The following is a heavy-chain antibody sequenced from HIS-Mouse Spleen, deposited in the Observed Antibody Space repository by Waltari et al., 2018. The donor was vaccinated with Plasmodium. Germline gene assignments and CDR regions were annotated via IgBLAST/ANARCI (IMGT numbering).Heavy chain of an antibody. Sequence: EVQLVESGGGLVQPGGSLRLPCAASGFTFSSYWRSWVRQAPGKGLEWVANIKQEGSEKYYVDSVKGRFTISRDNAKNSLYLQMNSLRAEDTAVYYCASSWYWYFDLWGRGTLVTVSS. D-gene: IGHD6-13*01. J-gene: IGHJ2*01. CDR3: ASSWYWYFDL. CDR1: GFTFSSYW. CDR2: IKQEGSEK. V-gene: IGHV3-7*01.